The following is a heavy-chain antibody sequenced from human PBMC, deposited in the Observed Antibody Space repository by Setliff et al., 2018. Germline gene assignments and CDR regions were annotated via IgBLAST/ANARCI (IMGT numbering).Heavy chain of an antibody. D-gene: IGHD2-15*01. CDR1: GYTFTSYY. V-gene: IGHV1-46*01. J-gene: IGHJ4*02. Sequence: ASVKVSCKATGYTFTSYYMHWVRQAPGQGLEWMGIINPSGGTTGYAQRFQGRVTMTGDTSTSTVYMELSSLRSEDTAVYYCARGPAVHCSGGSCYLDYWGQGTLVTVPQ. CDR3: ARGPAVHCSGGSCYLDY. CDR2: INPSGGTT.